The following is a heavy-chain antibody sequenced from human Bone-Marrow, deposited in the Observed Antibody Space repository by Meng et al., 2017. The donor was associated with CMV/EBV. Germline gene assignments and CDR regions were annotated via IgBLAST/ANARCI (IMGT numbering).Heavy chain of an antibody. V-gene: IGHV3-23*03. CDR3: AKQAYCGGDCPDY. CDR2: IYSGGSST. Sequence: ETLSLTCTVPGGSVSSGSYYWSWIRQAPGKGLEWVSVIYSGGSSTYYADSVKGRFTISRDNSKNTLYLQMNSLRAEDTAVYYCAKQAYCGGDCPDYWGQGTLVTVSS. D-gene: IGHD2-21*01. CDR1: GGSVSSGSYY. J-gene: IGHJ4*02.